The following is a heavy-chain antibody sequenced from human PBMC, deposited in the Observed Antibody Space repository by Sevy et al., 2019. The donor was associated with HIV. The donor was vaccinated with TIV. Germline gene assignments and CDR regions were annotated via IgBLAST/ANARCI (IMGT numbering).Heavy chain of an antibody. V-gene: IGHV4-39*01. CDR1: GGSISSSSYY. CDR3: ARHRHVDDIAVAGTSSRGGRYYFDY. CDR2: IYYSGST. Sequence: SETLSLTCTVSGGSISSSSYYWGWIRQPPGKGLEWIGSIYYSGSTYYNPSLKSRVTISVDTSKNQFSLKLSPVTAADTAVYYCARHRHVDDIAVAGTSSRGGRYYFDYWGQGTLVTVSS. D-gene: IGHD6-19*01. J-gene: IGHJ4*02.